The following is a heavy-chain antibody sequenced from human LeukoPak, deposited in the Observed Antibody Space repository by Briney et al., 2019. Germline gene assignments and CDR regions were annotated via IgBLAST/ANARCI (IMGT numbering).Heavy chain of an antibody. V-gene: IGHV3-11*01. CDR1: GFTVSNTY. CDR3: ARDAIYLGFDP. CDR2: ISSSGSTI. D-gene: IGHD3-3*01. Sequence: GGSLRLSCAASGFTVSNTYMSWVRQAPGKGLEWVSYISSSGSTIYYADSVKGRFTISRDNAKNSLYLQMNSLRAEDTAVYYCARDAIYLGFDPWGQATLVTVSS. J-gene: IGHJ5*02.